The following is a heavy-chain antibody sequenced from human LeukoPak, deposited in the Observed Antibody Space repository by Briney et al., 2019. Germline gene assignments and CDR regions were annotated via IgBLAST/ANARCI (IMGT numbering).Heavy chain of an antibody. V-gene: IGHV3-30*19. Sequence: PSGTLSLTCAVSGDSMSSGYWWSWVRQPPGKGLQWVAVVGGDGTSKAYEDSVKGRFTISRDNSRNTLYLQMDSLRPEDTAIYYCAREGHSSGRAGAFDMWGQGTMVTVSS. CDR2: VGGDGTSK. D-gene: IGHD6-19*01. J-gene: IGHJ3*02. CDR3: AREGHSSGRAGAFDM. CDR1: GDSMSSGYW.